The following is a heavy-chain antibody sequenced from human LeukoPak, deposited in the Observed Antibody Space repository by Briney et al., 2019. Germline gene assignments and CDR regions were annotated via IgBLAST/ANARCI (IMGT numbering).Heavy chain of an antibody. D-gene: IGHD4-17*01. CDR3: ARDAGATVTIGENWDHFDY. V-gene: IGHV3-30-3*01. CDR1: GFTFSSYA. Sequence: GRSLRLSCAVSGFTFSSYAMHGARQASGKGLEWVADISYDGSNKYYADSVKGRFTISRDNSKNTLYLQMNSLRADDTAVYYCARDAGATVTIGENWDHFDYWGQGTLVTVSS. J-gene: IGHJ4*02. CDR2: ISYDGSNK.